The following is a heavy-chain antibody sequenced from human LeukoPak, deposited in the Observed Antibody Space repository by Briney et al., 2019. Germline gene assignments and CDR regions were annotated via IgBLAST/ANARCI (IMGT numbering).Heavy chain of an antibody. J-gene: IGHJ4*02. V-gene: IGHV3-48*03. CDR1: GFTFSSYE. Sequence: PGGSLRLSCAASGFTFSSYEINWVRQAPGKGLEWVSYISSSGSTIYYADSVKGRFTISRDNAKNSLYLQMNSLRAEDTAVYYCARDPQHYDILTGYYPPYFDYWGQGTLVTVSS. CDR2: ISSSGSTI. CDR3: ARDPQHYDILTGYYPPYFDY. D-gene: IGHD3-9*01.